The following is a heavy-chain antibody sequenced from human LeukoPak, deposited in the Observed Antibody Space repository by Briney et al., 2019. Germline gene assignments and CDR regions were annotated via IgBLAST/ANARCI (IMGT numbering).Heavy chain of an antibody. V-gene: IGHV3-48*01. D-gene: IGHD2-2*02. CDR1: GFTFSSYA. Sequence: PGGSLRLSCAASGFTFSSYAMSWVRQAPGKGLEWVSYISSSSSTIYYADSVKGRFTISRDNAKNSLYLQMNSLRAEDTAVYYCASSPSPYCSSTSCYTGDYWGQGTLVTVSS. CDR2: ISSSSSTI. J-gene: IGHJ4*02. CDR3: ASSPSPYCSSTSCYTGDY.